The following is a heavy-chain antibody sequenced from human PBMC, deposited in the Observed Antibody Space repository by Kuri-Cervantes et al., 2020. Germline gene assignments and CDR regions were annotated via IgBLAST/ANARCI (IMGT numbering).Heavy chain of an antibody. CDR2: IIPTFGTT. D-gene: IGHD1-26*01. CDR3: ARTTILATIDYYYYYMDV. J-gene: IGHJ6*03. CDR1: GGTFSTYA. Sequence: SVKVSCKASGGTFSTYAISWVRQAPGQGLEWVGGIIPTFGTTNYAQKLQDRVTITTDESTNTAYMELSSLRSEDTAVYYCARTTILATIDYYYYYMDVWGKGTTVTVSS. V-gene: IGHV1-69*05.